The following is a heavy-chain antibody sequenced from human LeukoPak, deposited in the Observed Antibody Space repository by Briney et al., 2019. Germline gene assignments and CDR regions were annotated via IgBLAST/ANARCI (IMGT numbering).Heavy chain of an antibody. D-gene: IGHD5-18*01. V-gene: IGHV4-34*01. J-gene: IGHJ5*02. CDR2: INHSGST. CDR3: ARGRGYSYVWLDP. CDR1: GGSFSGYY. Sequence: PSETLSLTCAVYGGSFSGYYWSWIRQPPGKGLEWIGEINHSGSTNCNPSLKSRVTISVDTSKNQFSLKLSSVTAADTAVYYCARGRGYSYVWLDPWGQGTLVTVSS.